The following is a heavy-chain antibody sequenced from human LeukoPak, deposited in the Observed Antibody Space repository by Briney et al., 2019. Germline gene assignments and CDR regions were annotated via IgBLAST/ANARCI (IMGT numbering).Heavy chain of an antibody. CDR3: TRDHCSFANCYEDYYYGMDV. J-gene: IGHJ6*02. V-gene: IGHV1-2*02. CDR1: GYTFTDYY. Sequence: GASVKVSCMASGYTFTDYYMHWVRQAPGQGLEWMGWINPNNGGTTYAQNFQGRVTMTRDTSISTAYMELSRLRSDDSAIYYCTRDHCSFANCYEDYYYGMDVWGQGTTVTVSS. D-gene: IGHD2-2*01. CDR2: INPNNGGT.